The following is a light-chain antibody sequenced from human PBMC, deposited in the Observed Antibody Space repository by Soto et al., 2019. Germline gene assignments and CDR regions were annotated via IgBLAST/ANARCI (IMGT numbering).Light chain of an antibody. CDR1: SSNIGGNS. CDR3: GSWDSSLSAYV. CDR2: DDN. V-gene: IGLV1-51*01. Sequence: QSVLTQPPSVSAAPGQKVTISCSGSSSNIGGNSVSWYQQLPGTAPKLLIYDDNKRPSGIPDRLSGSKSGTSATLGITGFQTGDEADYYCGSWDSSLSAYVFGTATKV. J-gene: IGLJ1*01.